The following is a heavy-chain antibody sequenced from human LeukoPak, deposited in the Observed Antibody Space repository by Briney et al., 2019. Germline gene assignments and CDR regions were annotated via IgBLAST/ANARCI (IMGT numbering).Heavy chain of an antibody. CDR3: ARVGDSSGYYYSPFDY. V-gene: IGHV4-59*01. Sequence: SETLSLTCTVSGGSISNYYWSWIRQPPGKGLEWIGFVYYSGSTNYNPSLKSRVTISLDTSKSQFSLKLSSVTAADTAVYYCARVGDSSGYYYSPFDYWGQGTLITVSS. J-gene: IGHJ4*02. CDR1: GGSISNYY. D-gene: IGHD3-22*01. CDR2: VYYSGST.